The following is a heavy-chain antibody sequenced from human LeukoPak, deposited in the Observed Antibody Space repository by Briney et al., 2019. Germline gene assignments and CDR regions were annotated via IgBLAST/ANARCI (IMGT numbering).Heavy chain of an antibody. V-gene: IGHV3-7*01. J-gene: IGHJ3*02. CDR2: IKQDGSEK. D-gene: IGHD6-13*01. Sequence: PGGSLRLSCAASGFTFSSYWMSWVRQAPGKGLEWVANIKQDGSEKYYVDSVKGRFTISRDNAKNSLYLQMNTLRDEDTAVYYCVRARTSQQLNSFDIWGQGTMVTVSS. CDR3: VRARTSQQLNSFDI. CDR1: GFTFSSYW.